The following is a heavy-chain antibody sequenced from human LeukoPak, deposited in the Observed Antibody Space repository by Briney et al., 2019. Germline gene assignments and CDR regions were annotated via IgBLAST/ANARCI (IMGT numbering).Heavy chain of an antibody. CDR1: GFTFSNAW. J-gene: IGHJ6*02. CDR3: TTSPYAATYPHVLDV. CDR2: IKSKSDGGTT. Sequence: GGSLRLSCAASGFTFSNAWMCWVRQAPGKGLEWVGRIKSKSDGGTTDFAAPGKVRFTISSDDSKNTLYLQMNSLEPADTAVYYCTTSPYAATYPHVLDVWGQGTTVTVPS. D-gene: IGHD2-15*01. V-gene: IGHV3-15*01.